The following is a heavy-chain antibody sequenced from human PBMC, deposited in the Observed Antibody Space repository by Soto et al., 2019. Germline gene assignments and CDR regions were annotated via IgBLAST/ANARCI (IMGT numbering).Heavy chain of an antibody. J-gene: IGHJ6*02. CDR3: AKDLNGYSYGYDYYYYGMDV. Sequence: PGGTLRLSCAASGFPFSSYGMHRVRQAPGKGLEWVAVISYDGSNKYYADSVKGRFTISRDNSKNTLYLQMNSLRAEDTAVYYCAKDLNGYSYGYDYYYYGMDVWGQGTTVTVSS. D-gene: IGHD5-18*01. V-gene: IGHV3-30*18. CDR2: ISYDGSNK. CDR1: GFPFSSYG.